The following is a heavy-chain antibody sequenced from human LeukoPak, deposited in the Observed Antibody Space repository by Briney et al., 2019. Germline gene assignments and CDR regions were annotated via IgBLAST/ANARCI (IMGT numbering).Heavy chain of an antibody. D-gene: IGHD6-6*01. V-gene: IGHV3-30*18. CDR3: AKTPRYIAARQSHFDY. CDR2: IAYDGSNI. CDR1: GFTFSTYG. J-gene: IGHJ4*02. Sequence: GRSLRLSCAASGFTFSTYGMHWVRQAPGKGLEWVAVIAYDGSNIHYADSVKGRFTISRDNSKKTLYLQMNSLRAEDTAVYYCAKTPRYIAARQSHFDYWGQGTLVTVSS.